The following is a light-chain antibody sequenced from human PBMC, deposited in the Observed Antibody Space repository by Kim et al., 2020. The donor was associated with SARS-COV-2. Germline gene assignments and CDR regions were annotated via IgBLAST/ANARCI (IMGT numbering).Light chain of an antibody. CDR1: KLGDKY. J-gene: IGLJ3*02. CDR2: LDS. V-gene: IGLV3-1*01. Sequence: SYELTQPPSVSVSPGQTASITCSGDKLGDKYACWYQQKPGRSPVLVIYLDSKRPSGIPERFSGSNSGNTATLTISGTQAIDEADYYCQAWDSSTANWVFGGGTKVTVL. CDR3: QAWDSSTANWV.